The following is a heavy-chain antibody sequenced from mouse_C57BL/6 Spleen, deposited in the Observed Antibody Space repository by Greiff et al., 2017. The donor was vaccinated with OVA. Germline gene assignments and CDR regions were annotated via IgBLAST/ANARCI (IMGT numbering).Heavy chain of an antibody. D-gene: IGHD4-1*01. Sequence: EVQLQESGGGLVKPGGSLKLSCAASGFTFSDYGMHWVRQAPEKGLEWVAYISSGSSTIYYADTVKGRFTISRDNAKNTLFLQMTSLRSEDTAMYYCARDWDGWFAYWGQGTLVTVSA. J-gene: IGHJ3*01. V-gene: IGHV5-17*01. CDR3: ARDWDGWFAY. CDR1: GFTFSDYG. CDR2: ISSGSSTI.